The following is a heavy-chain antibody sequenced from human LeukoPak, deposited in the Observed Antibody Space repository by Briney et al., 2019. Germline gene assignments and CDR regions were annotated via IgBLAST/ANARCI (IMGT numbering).Heavy chain of an antibody. CDR3: ARSPTPLNHFDY. Sequence: SETLSLTCTVSGGSISSGGYYWSWIRQHPGKGLEWIGYIYYSGSTYYNPSLKSRVTISVDTSKNQFSLKLSSVTAADTAVYYCARSPTPLNHFDYWGQGTLVTVPS. CDR2: IYYSGST. CDR1: GGSISSGGYY. V-gene: IGHV4-31*03. J-gene: IGHJ4*02. D-gene: IGHD1-14*01.